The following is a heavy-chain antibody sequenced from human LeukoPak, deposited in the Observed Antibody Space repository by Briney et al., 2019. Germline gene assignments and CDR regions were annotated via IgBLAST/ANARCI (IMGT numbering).Heavy chain of an antibody. CDR1: GFTFSDYY. D-gene: IGHD1-14*01. CDR2: ISSSGSTI. CDR3: ARVTPSNDAFDI. J-gene: IGHJ3*02. Sequence: GGSLRLSRAASGFTFSDYYMSWIRQAPGKGLEWVSYISSSGSTIYYADSVKGRFTISRDNAKNSLYLQMNSLRAEDTAVYYCARVTPSNDAFDIWGQGTMVTVSS. V-gene: IGHV3-11*04.